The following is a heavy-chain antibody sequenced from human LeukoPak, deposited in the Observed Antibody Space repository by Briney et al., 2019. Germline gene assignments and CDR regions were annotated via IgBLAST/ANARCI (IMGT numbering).Heavy chain of an antibody. CDR1: GFTFSSYW. CDR3: AREGVGAFDI. V-gene: IGHV3-7*01. J-gene: IGHJ3*02. Sequence: GGSLRLSCAASGFTFSSYWMSWVRQAPGKGLEWVANIKQDGSEKDYVDSVKGRFTISRDNAKNSLYLQMNSLRGEDTSVYYCAREGVGAFDIWGQGTMVTVSS. CDR2: IKQDGSEK. D-gene: IGHD1-26*01.